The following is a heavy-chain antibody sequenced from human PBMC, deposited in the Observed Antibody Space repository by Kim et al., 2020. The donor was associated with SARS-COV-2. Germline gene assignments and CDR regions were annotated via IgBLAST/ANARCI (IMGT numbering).Heavy chain of an antibody. V-gene: IGHV4-34*01. J-gene: IGHJ6*02. CDR2: INHSGST. CDR3: AERTGLYGMDV. CDR1: GGSFSGYY. Sequence: SETLSLTCAVYGGSFSGYYWSWIRQPPGKGLEWIGEINHSGSTNYNPSLKSRVTISVDTSKNQFSLKLSSVTAADTAVYYCAERTGLYGMDVWGQGTTVTVSS.